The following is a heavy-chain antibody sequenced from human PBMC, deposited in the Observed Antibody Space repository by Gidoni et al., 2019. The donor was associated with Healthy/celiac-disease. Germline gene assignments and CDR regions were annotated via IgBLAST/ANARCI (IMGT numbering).Heavy chain of an antibody. CDR3: SGSGSYVSYYFDY. V-gene: IGHV3-66*01. D-gene: IGHD3-10*01. Sequence: EVQLVESGGGLVKLGGSLRLSCAASGFTVSSNYMSWVRQAPGKGLEWVSVIYSGGSTYYADSVKGRFTISRDNSKNTLYLQMNSLRAEDTAVYYCSGSGSYVSYYFDYWGQGTLVTVSS. J-gene: IGHJ4*02. CDR2: IYSGGST. CDR1: GFTVSSNY.